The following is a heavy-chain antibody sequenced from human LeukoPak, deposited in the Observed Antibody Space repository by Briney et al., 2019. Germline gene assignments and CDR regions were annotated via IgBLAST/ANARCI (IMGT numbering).Heavy chain of an antibody. D-gene: IGHD3-22*01. CDR3: ARVHIDKYYYDETTEFDI. CDR1: GGSITSFY. CDR2: IYSSGNT. Sequence: SETLSLTCTVSGGSITSFYWSWIRQSAGKGLEWIGYIYSSGNTNYNPSLKSRVTISVDTSKNHFSLNLRSVTAADTAVYYCARVHIDKYYYDETTEFDIWGQGTKVTVSS. J-gene: IGHJ3*02. V-gene: IGHV4-4*08.